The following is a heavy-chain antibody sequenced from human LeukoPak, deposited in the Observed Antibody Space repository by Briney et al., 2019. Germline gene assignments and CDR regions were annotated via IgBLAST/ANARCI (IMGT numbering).Heavy chain of an antibody. CDR1: GGSISSYY. Sequence: SETLSLTCTVSGGSISSYYWSWIRQPPGKGLEWIGYIYYSGSTNYNPSLKSRVTISVDTSKNQFSLKLSSVTAADTAVYYCARNRMVRGVIMIIDAFDIWGQGTMVTVSS. CDR3: ARNRMVRGVIMIIDAFDI. CDR2: IYYSGST. V-gene: IGHV4-59*01. J-gene: IGHJ3*02. D-gene: IGHD3-10*01.